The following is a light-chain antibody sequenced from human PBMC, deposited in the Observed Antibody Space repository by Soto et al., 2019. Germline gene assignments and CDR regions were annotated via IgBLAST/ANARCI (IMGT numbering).Light chain of an antibody. J-gene: IGKJ4*01. CDR1: QYIGGY. CDR2: DAA. Sequence: EIVLTQSPATLSLSPGERATLSCRASQYIGGYLAWYQLRPGQGPRLLIFDAASRATGIPDRVSGSGSGTDFTLTISRLETEDFAVYYCQQRASWPLTFGGGTKVDIK. CDR3: QQRASWPLT. V-gene: IGKV3-11*01.